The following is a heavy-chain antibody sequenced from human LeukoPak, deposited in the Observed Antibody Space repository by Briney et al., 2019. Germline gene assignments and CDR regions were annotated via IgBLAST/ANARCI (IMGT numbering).Heavy chain of an antibody. CDR2: ISAYNGNT. Sequence: EASVKVSCKASGYTFTSYGISWVRQAPGQGLEWMGWISAYNGNTNYAQKLQGRVTMTTDTSTSTAYMELRSLISDDTAVYYCAREYPYYDILTDRGMDYYYGMDVWGQGTTVTVSS. J-gene: IGHJ6*02. V-gene: IGHV1-18*01. CDR1: GYTFTSYG. CDR3: AREYPYYDILTDRGMDYYYGMDV. D-gene: IGHD3-9*01.